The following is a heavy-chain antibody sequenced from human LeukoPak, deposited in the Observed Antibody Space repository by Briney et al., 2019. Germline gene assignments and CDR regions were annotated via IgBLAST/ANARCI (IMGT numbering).Heavy chain of an antibody. V-gene: IGHV1-2*02. CDR2: INPNSGGT. D-gene: IGHD3-10*01. Sequence: ASVKVSCKASGYTFNSYGISWVRQAPGQGLEWMGWINPNSGGTNYAQKFEGRVTVTRDTSISTAYMELSRLRSDDTAVYYCARASQVIGELSHPDYYYYYGMDVWGQGTTVTVSS. CDR3: ARASQVIGELSHPDYYYYYGMDV. CDR1: GYTFNSYG. J-gene: IGHJ6*02.